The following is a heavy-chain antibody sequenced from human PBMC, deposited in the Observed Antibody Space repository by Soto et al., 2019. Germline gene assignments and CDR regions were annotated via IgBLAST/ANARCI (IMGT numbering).Heavy chain of an antibody. CDR3: ARDLTTVVATARGMDV. CDR2: IWYDGSNK. J-gene: IGHJ6*02. D-gene: IGHD4-17*01. V-gene: IGHV3-33*01. Sequence: QVQLVESGGGVVQPGRSLRLSCAASGFTFSSYGMHWVLQAPGKGLEWVAVIWYDGSNKYYADSVKGRFTISRDNSKNTLYLQMNSLRAEDTAVYYCARDLTTVVATARGMDVWGQGTTVTVSS. CDR1: GFTFSSYG.